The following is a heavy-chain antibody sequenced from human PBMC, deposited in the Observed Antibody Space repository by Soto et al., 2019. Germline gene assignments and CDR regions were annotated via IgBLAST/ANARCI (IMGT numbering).Heavy chain of an antibody. J-gene: IGHJ6*02. CDR2: INHSGST. CDR1: GGSFSGYY. V-gene: IGHV4-34*01. CDR3: ARGGDTAMVTWLYYYYGMDV. D-gene: IGHD5-18*01. Sequence: QVQLQQWGAGLLKPSETLSLTCAVYGGSFSGYYWSWIRQPPGKGLEWIGEINHSGSTNYNPSLKSRVTISVDTSKNQFSLKLSSVTAADTAVYYCARGGDTAMVTWLYYYYGMDVWGQGTTVTVSS.